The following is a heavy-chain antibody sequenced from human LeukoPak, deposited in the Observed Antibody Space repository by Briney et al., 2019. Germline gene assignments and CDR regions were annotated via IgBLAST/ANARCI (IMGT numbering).Heavy chain of an antibody. D-gene: IGHD3-9*01. CDR1: GGSISSSNW. CDR2: IYHSGST. J-gene: IGHJ4*02. Sequence: PSGTLSLTCAVSGGSISSSNWWSWVRPPPGKGLEWIGEIYHSGSTNYNPSLKSRVTISVDKSKNQFSLKLSSVTAADTAVYYCARGGNDILTGYYDFDYWGQGTLVTVSS. V-gene: IGHV4-4*02. CDR3: ARGGNDILTGYYDFDY.